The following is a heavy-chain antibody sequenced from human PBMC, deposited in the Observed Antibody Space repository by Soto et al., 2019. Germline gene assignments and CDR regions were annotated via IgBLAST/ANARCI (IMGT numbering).Heavy chain of an antibody. J-gene: IGHJ6*02. Sequence: QVQLVQSGAEVKKPGSSVKVSCKASGGTFSSYTISWVRQAPGQGLEWMGRIIPILGIANYAQKFQGRVTITADKSTSTAYMELSSLRSEDTAVYYCASNTCNSTFGGARDHYYYGMDVWGQGTTVTVSS. V-gene: IGHV1-69*02. D-gene: IGHD3-16*01. CDR3: ASNTCNSTFGGARDHYYYGMDV. CDR2: IIPILGIA. CDR1: GGTFSSYT.